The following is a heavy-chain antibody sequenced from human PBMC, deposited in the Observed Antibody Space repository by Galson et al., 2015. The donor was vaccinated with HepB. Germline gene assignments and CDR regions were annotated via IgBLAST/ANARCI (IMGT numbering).Heavy chain of an antibody. D-gene: IGHD2-2*01. CDR1: GFSLSNYA. CDR2: MSGTGDST. CDR3: AKGYCATCYPNIDY. J-gene: IGHJ4*02. V-gene: IGHV3-23*01. Sequence: SLRLSCAASGFSLSNYAMAWVRQAPGKGLEWVSAMSGTGDSTYHADSVKGRFTISRDNPKNTLYLQMNSLRAEDTAVYYCAKGYCATCYPNIDYWGQGTLVTVSS.